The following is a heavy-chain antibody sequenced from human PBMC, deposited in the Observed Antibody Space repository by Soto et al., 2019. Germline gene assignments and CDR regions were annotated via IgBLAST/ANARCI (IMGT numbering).Heavy chain of an antibody. CDR1: GFSLSTSGVG. Sequence: QGTLKESGPTVVKPTQTLTLTCSFSGFSLSTSGVGVGWIRQSPGKALEWLALIYWSGDEHYRPSLKSRLSIIKDTSKNHVVLIMTDMDPVDTATYYCARGLATLPVFAFDIWGQGTMVTVSS. CDR3: ARGLATLPVFAFDI. V-gene: IGHV2-5*01. D-gene: IGHD6-6*01. CDR2: IYWSGDE. J-gene: IGHJ3*02.